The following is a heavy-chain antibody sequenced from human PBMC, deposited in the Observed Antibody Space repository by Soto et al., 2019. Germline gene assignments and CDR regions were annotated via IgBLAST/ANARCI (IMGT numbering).Heavy chain of an antibody. CDR3: SIPFGVASYYYYGMDV. CDR2: IIPIFGTA. Sequence: SSVKGSCKAFGGTLSRHAIRLVRQAPGQGLEWMGGIIPIFGTANYAQKFQGRVTITADESTSTAYMELSSLRSADTAVYYCSIPFGVASYYYYGMDVWGQGTTVTVSS. D-gene: IGHD3-3*01. J-gene: IGHJ6*02. CDR1: GGTLSRHA. V-gene: IGHV1-69*01.